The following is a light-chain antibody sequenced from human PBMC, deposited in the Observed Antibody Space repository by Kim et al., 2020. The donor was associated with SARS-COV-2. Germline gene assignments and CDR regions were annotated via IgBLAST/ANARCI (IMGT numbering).Light chain of an antibody. CDR3: QQYGSTPYT. V-gene: IGKV3-20*01. J-gene: IGKJ2*01. CDR1: QSDGSSL. CDR2: EAF. Sequence: SPGVRPSPSGRSIQSDGSSLLAWSHHKPSQAPRLLINEAFKRVAGTPDRFSGSGSGTDFTLTISRPEPEDCEMYYCQQYGSTPYTFSQGTKLDI.